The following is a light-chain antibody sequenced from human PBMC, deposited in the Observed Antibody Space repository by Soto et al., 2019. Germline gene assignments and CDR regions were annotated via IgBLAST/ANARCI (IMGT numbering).Light chain of an antibody. V-gene: IGKV1-9*01. CDR2: TAS. J-gene: IGKJ5*01. CDR3: QQRHSYPIT. Sequence: DIQLTQSPSFLSASVGDGVTITCRASQGIRSFLAWYQQEPGKAPKLLIHTASTLQSGVPSRFSGSGSGTEFTLTISSLQPEDFATYYCQQRHSYPITFGQGTRLEIK. CDR1: QGIRSF.